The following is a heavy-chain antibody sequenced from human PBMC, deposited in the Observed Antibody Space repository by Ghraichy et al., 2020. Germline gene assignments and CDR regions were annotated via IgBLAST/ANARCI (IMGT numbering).Heavy chain of an antibody. J-gene: IGHJ6*03. V-gene: IGHV1-69*04. CDR3: ARDRGYCSSTSCYAGGFLGYYYYYMDV. CDR2: IIPILGIA. CDR1: GGTFSSYA. Sequence: KVSCKASGGTFSSYAISWVRQAPGQGLEWMGRIIPILGIANYAQKFQGRVTITADKSTSTAYMELSSLRSEDTAVYYCARDRGYCSSTSCYAGGFLGYYYYYMDVWGKGTTVTVSS. D-gene: IGHD2-2*01.